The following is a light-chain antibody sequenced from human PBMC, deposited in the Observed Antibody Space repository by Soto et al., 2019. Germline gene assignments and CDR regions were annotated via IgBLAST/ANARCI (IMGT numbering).Light chain of an antibody. Sequence: DIQMTQSPSSLSASVGDRVTITCQASQDINNSLNWYQQKPGKAPKLMIYEASNLETGVPSGFSGSGSGTDFSFTINSLQPEDIATYYCQQYDNLPFTFGPGTKVDI. CDR3: QQYDNLPFT. J-gene: IGKJ3*01. CDR2: EAS. CDR1: QDINNS. V-gene: IGKV1-33*01.